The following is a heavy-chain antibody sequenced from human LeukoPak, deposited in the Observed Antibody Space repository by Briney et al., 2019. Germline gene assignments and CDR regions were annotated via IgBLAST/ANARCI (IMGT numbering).Heavy chain of an antibody. CDR2: ISGSGGST. CDR3: ATQGEMGAFYFDY. V-gene: IGHV3-23*01. CDR1: GFTFSGYA. J-gene: IGHJ4*02. D-gene: IGHD1-26*01. Sequence: GGSLRLSCAASGFTFSGYAMSWVRQAPGKGLEWVSAISGSGGSTYYADSVKGRFTISRDNSKNTLYLQMNSLRAEDTAVYYCATQGEMGAFYFDYWGQGTLVTVSS.